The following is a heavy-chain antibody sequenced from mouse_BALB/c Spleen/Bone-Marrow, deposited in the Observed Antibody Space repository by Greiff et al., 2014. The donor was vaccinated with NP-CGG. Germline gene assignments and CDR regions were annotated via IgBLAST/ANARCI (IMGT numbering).Heavy chain of an antibody. CDR1: GYTFTDYN. J-gene: IGHJ4*01. D-gene: IGHD2-2*01. V-gene: IGHV1S29*02. Sequence: VQLQQSGPELVKPGASVKISCKASGYTFTDYNMQWVKQGHGKSLEWIGYIYPYNGGTGYNQKFRGKATLTVDSSSSTAYMELRSLLSEGSVVYYCAREGGYYDATDYWGQGTSVTVSS. CDR3: AREGGYYDATDY. CDR2: IYPYNGGT.